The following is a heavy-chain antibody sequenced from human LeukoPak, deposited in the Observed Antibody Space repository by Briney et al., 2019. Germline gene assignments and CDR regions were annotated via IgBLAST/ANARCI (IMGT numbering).Heavy chain of an antibody. CDR3: ARNHIVVVVAATADWFDP. CDR2: IYTSGST. D-gene: IGHD2-15*01. J-gene: IGHJ5*02. CDR1: GGSISSYY. Sequence: SETLSLTCTVSGGSISSYYWSWIRQPAGKGLEWIGRIYTSGSTNYNPSLKSRVTMSVDTSKNQFSLKLSSVTAADTAVYYCARNHIVVVVAATADWFDPWGQGTLVTVSS. V-gene: IGHV4-4*07.